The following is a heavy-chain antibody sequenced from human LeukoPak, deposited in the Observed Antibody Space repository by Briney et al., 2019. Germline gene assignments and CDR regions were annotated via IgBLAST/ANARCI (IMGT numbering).Heavy chain of an antibody. D-gene: IGHD3-10*01. CDR1: GYTFTDYD. Sequence: ASVRVSCKTSGYTFTDYDITWVRQAPGQGLEWMGRVSPYNGNTYYSQRVQDRVTITKDTSTGTAYMDLRNLRTDDTAMYYCARNGRVRRVVKDLFEYWGQGTLVAVSS. CDR3: ARNGRVRRVVKDLFEY. CDR2: VSPYNGNT. J-gene: IGHJ4*02. V-gene: IGHV1-18*01.